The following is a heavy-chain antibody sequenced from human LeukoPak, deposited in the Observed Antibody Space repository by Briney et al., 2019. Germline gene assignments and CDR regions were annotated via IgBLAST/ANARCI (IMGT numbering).Heavy chain of an antibody. Sequence: SVKVSCKASGGTFSSYAISWVRQAPGQGLEWMGGIIPIFGTANYAQKFQGRVTITADKSTSTAYMELSSLRSEDTAVYYCVRDPYSSGWHDYWGQGTLVTVSS. J-gene: IGHJ4*02. CDR1: GGTFSSYA. V-gene: IGHV1-69*06. D-gene: IGHD6-19*01. CDR3: VRDPYSSGWHDY. CDR2: IIPIFGTA.